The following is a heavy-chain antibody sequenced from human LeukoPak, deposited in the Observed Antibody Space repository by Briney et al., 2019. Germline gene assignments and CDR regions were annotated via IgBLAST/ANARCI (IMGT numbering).Heavy chain of an antibody. CDR2: ISYDGSNK. CDR3: AALDPVSSSWVLGYFDF. V-gene: IGHV3-30*03. D-gene: IGHD6-13*01. J-gene: IGHJ4*02. Sequence: GRSLRLSCAASGFTFSSYGMHWVRQAPGKGLEWVAVISYDGSNKYYADSVKGRFTISRDNSKNTLYLQMNSLRAEDTAVYYCAALDPVSSSWVLGYFDFWGQGTLVTVSS. CDR1: GFTFSSYG.